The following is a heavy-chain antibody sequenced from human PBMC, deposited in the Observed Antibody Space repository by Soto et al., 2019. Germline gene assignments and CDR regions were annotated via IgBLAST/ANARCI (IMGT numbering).Heavy chain of an antibody. Sequence: GASVKVSCKASGYTFTSYAMHWVRQAPGQRLEWMGWINAGNGNTKYSQKFQGRVTITRDTSASTAYMELSSLRSEDTAVYYCARERWIQRNYPAPNWFDPWGQGTLVTVSS. D-gene: IGHD5-18*01. J-gene: IGHJ5*02. CDR1: GYTFTSYA. V-gene: IGHV1-3*01. CDR2: INAGNGNT. CDR3: ARERWIQRNYPAPNWFDP.